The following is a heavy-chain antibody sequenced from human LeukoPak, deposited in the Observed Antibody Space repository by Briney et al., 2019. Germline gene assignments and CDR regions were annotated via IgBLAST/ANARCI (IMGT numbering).Heavy chain of an antibody. Sequence: ASVKVSCKASGGTFSSYAISWVRQAPGQGLGWMGGIIPIFGTANYAQKFQGRVTITADESTSTAYMELSSLRSEDTAVYYCARGIAVAGSNWFDPWGQGTLVTVSS. CDR2: IIPIFGTA. V-gene: IGHV1-69*13. CDR1: GGTFSSYA. D-gene: IGHD6-19*01. CDR3: ARGIAVAGSNWFDP. J-gene: IGHJ5*02.